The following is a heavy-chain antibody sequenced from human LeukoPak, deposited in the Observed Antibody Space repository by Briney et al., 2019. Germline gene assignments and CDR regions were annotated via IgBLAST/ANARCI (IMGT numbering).Heavy chain of an antibody. D-gene: IGHD1-26*01. Sequence: ASVKVSCKASGYTFTGYYMHWVRQAPGQGLEWMGWINPNSGGTNYARKFQGRVTMTRDTSISTAYMELSRLRSDDMAVYYCARGAKWEPYYYYGMDVWGQGTTVTVSS. CDR1: GYTFTGYY. CDR3: ARGAKWEPYYYYGMDV. J-gene: IGHJ6*02. V-gene: IGHV1-2*02. CDR2: INPNSGGT.